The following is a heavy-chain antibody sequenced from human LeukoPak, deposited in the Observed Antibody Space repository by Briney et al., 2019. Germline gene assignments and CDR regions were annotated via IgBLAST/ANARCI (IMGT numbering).Heavy chain of an antibody. V-gene: IGHV4-39*01. CDR1: GGSISSGSYN. CDR2: IYYSGST. J-gene: IGHJ5*02. Sequence: SGTLSLTCTVSGGSISSGSYNWGWIRPPPGQGLEWIGSIYYSGSTYYNPSPKSGVTISVDTSNNEFSLKLSSVTAADTAASYCARHEVVRAAMPNWFDHWGQGTLVTVSS. D-gene: IGHD2-2*01. CDR3: ARHEVVRAAMPNWFDH.